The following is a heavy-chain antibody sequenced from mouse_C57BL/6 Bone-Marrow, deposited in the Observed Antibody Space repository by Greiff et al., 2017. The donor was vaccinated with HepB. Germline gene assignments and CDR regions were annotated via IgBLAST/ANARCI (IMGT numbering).Heavy chain of an antibody. CDR2: IDPETGGT. CDR1: GYTFNDYE. Sequence: QVQLKQSGAELVRPGASVTLSCKASGYTFNDYEMHWVKQTPVHGLEWIGAIDPETGGTAYTQKFKGKAILTADKSSSTAYMELRSLTSEASAVYYCTRRSNSLAWFAYWGQGTLVTVSA. J-gene: IGHJ3*01. V-gene: IGHV1-15*01. CDR3: TRRSNSLAWFAY. D-gene: IGHD2-5*01.